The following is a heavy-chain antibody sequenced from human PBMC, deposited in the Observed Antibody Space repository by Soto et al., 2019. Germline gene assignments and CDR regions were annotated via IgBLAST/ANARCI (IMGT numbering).Heavy chain of an antibody. CDR3: SAGGGLPRYY. CDR1: GGSISSGGYS. V-gene: IGHV4-30-2*01. CDR2: IYHSGST. Sequence: QLQLQESGSGLVKPSQTLSLTCAVSGGSISSGGYSWSWIRQPPGKGLEWIGYIYHSGSTYYNPSRKSRVTISVDRAKNQFSLKLSSVAAADTAVYYCSAGGGLPRYYWGQGTLVTVSS. J-gene: IGHJ4*02. D-gene: IGHD5-12*01.